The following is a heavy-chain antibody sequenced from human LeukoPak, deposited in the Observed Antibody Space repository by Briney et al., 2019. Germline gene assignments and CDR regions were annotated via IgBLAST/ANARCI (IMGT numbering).Heavy chain of an antibody. CDR3: ARKGISSISAAFYY. CDR1: GASITSYY. Sequence: SETLSLTCAVSGASITSYYWTWIRQPAGKGLEWIGRIYSSGSTNYNPSLKSRVTMSVDTSKNQFSLKLSSVTAADTAVYYCARKGISSISAAFYYWGQGTLVTVSS. D-gene: IGHD6-13*01. J-gene: IGHJ4*02. CDR2: IYSSGST. V-gene: IGHV4-4*07.